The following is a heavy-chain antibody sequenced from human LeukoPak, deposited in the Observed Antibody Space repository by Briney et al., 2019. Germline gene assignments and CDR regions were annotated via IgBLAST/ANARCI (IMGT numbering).Heavy chain of an antibody. J-gene: IGHJ4*02. CDR2: FDPEDGET. CDR1: GYTFTGYY. CDR3: ATVLSSGWYVDY. D-gene: IGHD6-19*01. Sequence: ASVKVSCKASGYTFTGYYMHWVRQAPGQGLEWMGGFDPEDGETIYAQKFQGRVTMTEDTSTDTAYMELSSLRSEDTAVYYCATVLSSGWYVDYWGQGTLVTVSS. V-gene: IGHV1-24*01.